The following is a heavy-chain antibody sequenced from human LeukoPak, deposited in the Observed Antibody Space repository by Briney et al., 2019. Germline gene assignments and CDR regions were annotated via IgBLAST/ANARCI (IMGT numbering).Heavy chain of an antibody. V-gene: IGHV1-8*01. CDR3: ARIVRFLEWSLYYYYYMDV. D-gene: IGHD3-3*01. CDR2: MNPNSGNT. CDR1: GYTFTSYD. Sequence: GASVKVSCKASGYTFTSYDINWVRQATGQGLEWMGWMNPNSGNTGYAQKFQGRVTMTRNTSISTAYMKLSSLRSEDTAVYYCARIVRFLEWSLYYYYYMDVWGKGTTVTVSS. J-gene: IGHJ6*03.